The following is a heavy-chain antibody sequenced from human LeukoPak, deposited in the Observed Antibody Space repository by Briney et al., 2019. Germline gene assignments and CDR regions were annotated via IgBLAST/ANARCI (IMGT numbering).Heavy chain of an antibody. CDR1: GGTFSSYA. V-gene: IGHV1-69*04. Sequence: SVKVSCTASGGTFSSYAISWVRQAPGQGLEWMGRIIPILGIANYAQTFKGRVTITADKSTSTAYMELSSLRSEDTAVYYCARGAPVGVVVVVAANNWFDPWGQGTLVTVSS. D-gene: IGHD2-15*01. CDR2: IIPILGIA. CDR3: ARGAPVGVVVVVAANNWFDP. J-gene: IGHJ5*02.